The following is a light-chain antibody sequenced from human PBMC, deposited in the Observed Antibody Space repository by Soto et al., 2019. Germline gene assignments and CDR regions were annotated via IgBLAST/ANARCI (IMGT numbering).Light chain of an antibody. J-gene: IGKJ1*01. Sequence: DVQMTQSPSSLSAPVGDRVTITCRASQSIKKSLHWYQQKPGKAPKLLIYAASNLQSGVPSRFSGSGSGTEFTLTISSLQPDDFATYYCQQYNSYLWTFGQGTKVDIK. CDR1: QSIKKS. V-gene: IGKV1-17*01. CDR3: QQYNSYLWT. CDR2: AAS.